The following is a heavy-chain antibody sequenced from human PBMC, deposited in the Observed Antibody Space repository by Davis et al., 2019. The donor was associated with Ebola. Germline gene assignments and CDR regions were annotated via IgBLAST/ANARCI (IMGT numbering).Heavy chain of an antibody. J-gene: IGHJ4*02. D-gene: IGHD6-6*01. CDR3: ARGGISSSPDFDY. V-gene: IGHV4-34*01. Sequence: PSETLSLTCAVYGGSFSGYYWSWIRQPPGKGLEWIGEINHSGSTNYNPSLKSRVTISVDTSKNQFSLKLSPVTAADTAVYYCARGGISSSPDFDYWGQGTLVTVSS. CDR2: INHSGST. CDR1: GGSFSGYY.